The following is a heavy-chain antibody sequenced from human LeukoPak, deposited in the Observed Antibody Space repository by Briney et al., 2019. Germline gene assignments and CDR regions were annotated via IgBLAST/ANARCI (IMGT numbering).Heavy chain of an antibody. CDR1: GYSFTSYW. CDR2: IYPGDSDT. CDR3: ARPSYYDILTGYYSDAFDI. J-gene: IGHJ3*02. V-gene: IGHV5-51*01. D-gene: IGHD3-9*01. Sequence: PGESLKISCEGSGYSFTSYWFGWVRQMPGKGLEWMGIIYPGDSDTRYSPSFQGQGTTSADKSISTAYLQWSSLKAQDTAMYYCARPSYYDILTGYYSDAFDIWGQGTMVTVSS.